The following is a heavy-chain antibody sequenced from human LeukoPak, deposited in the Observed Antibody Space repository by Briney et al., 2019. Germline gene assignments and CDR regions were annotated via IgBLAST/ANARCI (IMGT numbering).Heavy chain of an antibody. CDR3: ARESYYYGSGSYNWFDP. Sequence: SSETLSLTCTVSGGSISSGGYYWSWIRQHPGKGLEWIGYIYYSGSTYYNPSLKSRVTISVDTSKNQFSLKLSSVTAADTAVYYCARESYYYGSGSYNWFDPWGQGTLVTVSS. CDR2: IYYSGST. V-gene: IGHV4-31*03. CDR1: GGSISSGGYY. J-gene: IGHJ5*02. D-gene: IGHD3-10*01.